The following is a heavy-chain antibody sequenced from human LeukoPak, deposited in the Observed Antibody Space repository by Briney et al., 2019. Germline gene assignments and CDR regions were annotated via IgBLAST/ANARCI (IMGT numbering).Heavy chain of an antibody. J-gene: IGHJ3*02. CDR1: GFTFSSYG. CDR3: AKVLELTTVVTPGAFDI. V-gene: IGHV3-30*02. D-gene: IGHD4-23*01. CDR2: IRYDGSNK. Sequence: GGSLRLSCAASGFTFSSYGMHWVRQAPGKGLEWVAFIRYDGSNKYYADSVKGRFTISRDNSKNTLYLQMNSLRAEDTAVYYCAKVLELTTVVTPGAFDIWGQGTMVTVSS.